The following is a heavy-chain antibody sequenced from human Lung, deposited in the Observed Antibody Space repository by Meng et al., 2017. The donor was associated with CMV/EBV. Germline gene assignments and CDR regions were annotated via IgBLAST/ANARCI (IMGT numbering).Heavy chain of an antibody. Sequence: AQLQQWGGGLLKPSGPLSLTCAVYGGSFSGYYWSWIRQPPGKGLEWIGEINHSGSTNYNPSLKSRVTISVDTSKNQFSLKLSSVTAADTAVYYCARGFLSFVRVFDYWGQGTLVTVSS. CDR3: ARGFLSFVRVFDY. CDR2: INHSGST. CDR1: GGSFSGYY. J-gene: IGHJ4*02. V-gene: IGHV4-34*01. D-gene: IGHD2/OR15-2a*01.